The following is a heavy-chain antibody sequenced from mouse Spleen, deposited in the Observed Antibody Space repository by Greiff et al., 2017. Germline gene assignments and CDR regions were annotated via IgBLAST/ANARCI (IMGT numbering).Heavy chain of an antibody. CDR3: ARGGTARAPWVAY. Sequence: EVQLQQSGPELVKPGASVKISCKASGYSFTGYYMNWVKQSPEKSLEWIGEINPSTGGTTYNQKFKAKATLTVDKSSSTAYMQLKSLTSEDSAVYYCARGGTARAPWVAYWGQGTLVTVSA. V-gene: IGHV1-42*01. CDR2: INPSTGGT. CDR1: GYSFTGYY. J-gene: IGHJ3*01. D-gene: IGHD3-2*01.